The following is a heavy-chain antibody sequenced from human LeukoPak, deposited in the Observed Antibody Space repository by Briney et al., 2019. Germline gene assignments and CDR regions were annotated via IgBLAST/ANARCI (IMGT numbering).Heavy chain of an antibody. J-gene: IGHJ4*02. CDR1: GFTFSNYA. V-gene: IGHV3-23*01. Sequence: PGRSLRLSCAASGFTFSNYAMTWVRQAPVKGLEWVSGISGSGDSTYYADSVKGRFTISRDNSKNTLYLQMNSLRAEDTALYYCTRTRGCSSTSCYADYWGQGTLVTVSS. CDR2: ISGSGDST. D-gene: IGHD2-2*01. CDR3: TRTRGCSSTSCYADY.